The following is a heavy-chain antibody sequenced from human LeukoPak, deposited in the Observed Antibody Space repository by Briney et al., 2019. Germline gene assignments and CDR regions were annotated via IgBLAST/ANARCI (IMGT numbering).Heavy chain of an antibody. Sequence: GGSLRLSCAASGFTFSSYGMHWVRQAPGKGLEWVAFIRYDGSNKYYADSVKGRFTISRDNSKNTLYLQMNSLRAEDTAVYYCASCIAVAGYYYYYMDVWGKGTTVTVSS. CDR2: IRYDGSNK. CDR3: ASCIAVAGYYYYYMDV. V-gene: IGHV3-30*02. J-gene: IGHJ6*03. D-gene: IGHD6-19*01. CDR1: GFTFSSYG.